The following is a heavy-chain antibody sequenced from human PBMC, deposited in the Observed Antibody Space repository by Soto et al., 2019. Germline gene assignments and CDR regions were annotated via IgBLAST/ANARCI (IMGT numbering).Heavy chain of an antibody. V-gene: IGHV1-69*01. CDR1: GDMFRNSA. CDR2: IIPLFRKT. D-gene: IGHD6-6*01. Sequence: QVQLVQSGAEVKRPGSSVKVSCKASGDMFRNSAFTWVRQAPGQGLAWMGVIIPLFRKTDVAQKFQGRVNLTADESTSSLYMDVSSLTSEDTAVYYCARARLSNGHPNIDFFYGLDVCGQETTITVSS. J-gene: IGHJ6*02. CDR3: ARARLSNGHPNIDFFYGLDV.